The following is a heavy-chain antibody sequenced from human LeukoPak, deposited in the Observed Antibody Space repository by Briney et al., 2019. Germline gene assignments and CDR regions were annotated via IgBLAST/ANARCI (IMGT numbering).Heavy chain of an antibody. CDR2: IELDGSEK. Sequence: PGGSLRLSCAASGFTFSSHWMSWVRQAPGKGLEWVANIELDGSEKYYVDSVKGRFTISRDNGKNSLYLQMNSLRAEDTAVYFCARIGMATISYFDYWGQGTLVTVSS. J-gene: IGHJ4*02. V-gene: IGHV3-7*01. D-gene: IGHD5-24*01. CDR3: ARIGMATISYFDY. CDR1: GFTFSSHW.